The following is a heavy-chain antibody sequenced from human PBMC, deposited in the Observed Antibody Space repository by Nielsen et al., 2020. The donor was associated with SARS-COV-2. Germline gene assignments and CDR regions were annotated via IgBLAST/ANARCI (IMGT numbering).Heavy chain of an antibody. V-gene: IGHV4-30-4*01. J-gene: IGHJ5*02. CDR3: ARRYLDCSSTSCYPSWFDP. CDR1: GGSISSGDYY. CDR2: IYYSGST. D-gene: IGHD2-2*01. Sequence: SETLSLTCTVSGGSISSGDYYWSWIRQPPGKGLEWIGYIYYSGSTYYNPSLKSRVTISVDTSKNQFSLKLSSVTAADTAVYYCARRYLDCSSTSCYPSWFDPWGQGTLVTVSS.